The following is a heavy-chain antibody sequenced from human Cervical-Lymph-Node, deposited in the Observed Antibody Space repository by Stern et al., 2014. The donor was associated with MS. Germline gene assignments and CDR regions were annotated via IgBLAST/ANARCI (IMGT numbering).Heavy chain of an antibody. CDR3: ATDRDDFRSGYSAPTKGYGLDV. D-gene: IGHD3-3*01. CDR1: GYTLTEFS. J-gene: IGHJ6*02. Sequence: VQLEESGAEVKKPGASVKVSCKVSGYTLTEFSMHWVRQAPGKGLEWMGGFDPEDGETIYAQKFQGRVTMTEDTSTDTAYMELSSLRSEDTAVYYCATDRDDFRSGYSAPTKGYGLDVWGQGTTVTVTS. V-gene: IGHV1-24*01. CDR2: FDPEDGET.